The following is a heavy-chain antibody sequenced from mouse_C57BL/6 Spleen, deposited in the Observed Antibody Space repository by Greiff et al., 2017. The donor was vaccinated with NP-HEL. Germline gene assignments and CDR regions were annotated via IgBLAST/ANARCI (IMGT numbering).Heavy chain of an antibody. D-gene: IGHD4-1*01. Sequence: VQLQQSGPELVKPEASVKISCKASGYTFTDYYMNWVKQSHGKSLEWIGDINPNNGGTSYNQKFKGKATLTVDKSSSTAYMELRSLTSEDSAVYYCASNWDYWGQGTTLTVSS. CDR2: INPNNGGT. CDR1: GYTFTDYY. CDR3: ASNWDY. V-gene: IGHV1-26*01. J-gene: IGHJ2*01.